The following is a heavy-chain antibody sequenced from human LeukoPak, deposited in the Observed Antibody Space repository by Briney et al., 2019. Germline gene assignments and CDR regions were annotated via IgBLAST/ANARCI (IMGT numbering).Heavy chain of an antibody. CDR3: ARDSPARI. J-gene: IGHJ3*02. V-gene: IGHV3-48*01. D-gene: IGHD6-25*01. Sequence: LELFSYFSISLTTIYYADSVNGRLNISRENAKNSLYLQMNSLRAEDTAVYYCARDSPARIWGQGTMVTVSS. CDR2: FSISLTTI.